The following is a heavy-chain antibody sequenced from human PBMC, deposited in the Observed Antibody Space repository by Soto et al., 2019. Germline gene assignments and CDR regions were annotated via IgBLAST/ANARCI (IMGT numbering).Heavy chain of an antibody. D-gene: IGHD2-15*01. Sequence: QVQLVESGGGVVKPGRSLRLSCAASGFTFSSYGMHWVRQAPGKGLEWVAVISYDGSNKYYADSVKGRFTISRDNSKNTLYLQMNSLRAEDTAVYYCSKGNGGNETYFDYWGQGTLVTVSS. CDR1: GFTFSSYG. CDR2: ISYDGSNK. J-gene: IGHJ4*02. V-gene: IGHV3-30*18. CDR3: SKGNGGNETYFDY.